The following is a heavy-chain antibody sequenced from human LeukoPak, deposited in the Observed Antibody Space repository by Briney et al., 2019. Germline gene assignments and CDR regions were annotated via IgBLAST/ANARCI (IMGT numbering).Heavy chain of an antibody. D-gene: IGHD6-19*01. CDR2: ISSSGSTI. CDR3: ARGRVAVRSDAFDI. V-gene: IGHV3-11*04. CDR1: GFTFSDYY. J-gene: IGHJ3*02. Sequence: GGSLRLSCAASGFTFSDYYMSWIGQAPGKRLEWVSYISSSGSTIYYADSVKGRFTISRDNAKSSLYLQMNSLRAEDTAVYYCARGRVAVRSDAFDIWGQGTTVTVSS.